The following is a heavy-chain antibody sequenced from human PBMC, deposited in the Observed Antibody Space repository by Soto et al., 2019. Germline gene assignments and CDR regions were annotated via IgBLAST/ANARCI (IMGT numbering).Heavy chain of an antibody. Sequence: EVPLVESGGGLVQPGGSLRLSCAASGFTFSSYDMHWVRQATGKGLEWVSAIGTAGDTYYPGSVKGRFTISRENAKNSLYLQMNSLRAGDTAVYYCARVRTTGTTGGYYGMDVWGQGTTVTVSS. CDR1: GFTFSSYD. CDR2: IGTAGDT. J-gene: IGHJ6*02. CDR3: ARVRTTGTTGGYYGMDV. V-gene: IGHV3-13*04. D-gene: IGHD1-1*01.